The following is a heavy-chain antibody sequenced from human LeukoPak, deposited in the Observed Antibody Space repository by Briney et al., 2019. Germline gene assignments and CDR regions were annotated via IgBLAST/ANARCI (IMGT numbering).Heavy chain of an antibody. J-gene: IGHJ4*02. Sequence: QPGGSLRLSCAASGFTFSSYAMSWVRQAPGKGLEWVSAISGSGGSTYYADSVKGRFTISRDNSKNTLYLQMNSLRAEDTAVYYCAKQLLPRIAVAGTGFDYWGQGTLVTVSP. CDR2: ISGSGGST. CDR3: AKQLLPRIAVAGTGFDY. CDR1: GFTFSSYA. D-gene: IGHD6-19*01. V-gene: IGHV3-23*01.